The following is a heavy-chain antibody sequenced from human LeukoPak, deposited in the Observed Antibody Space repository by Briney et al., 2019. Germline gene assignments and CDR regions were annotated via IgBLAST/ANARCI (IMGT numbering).Heavy chain of an antibody. D-gene: IGHD6-19*01. J-gene: IGHJ4*02. V-gene: IGHV1-18*04. Sequence: ASVKVSCKASGYTFTSYYMHWVRQAPGQGLEWMGWISAYNGNTNYAQKLQGRVTMTTDTSTSTAYMELRSMRSDDTAVYYCARDPPGWLVTYFDYWGQGTLVTVSS. CDR2: ISAYNGNT. CDR3: ARDPPGWLVTYFDY. CDR1: GYTFTSYY.